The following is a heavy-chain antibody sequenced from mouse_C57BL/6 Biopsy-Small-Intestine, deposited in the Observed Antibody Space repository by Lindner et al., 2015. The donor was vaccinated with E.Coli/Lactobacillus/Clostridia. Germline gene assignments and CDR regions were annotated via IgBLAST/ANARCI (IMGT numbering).Heavy chain of an antibody. J-gene: IGHJ4*01. Sequence: VQLQESGGGLVKPGGSLKLSCAASGFTFSDYGMNWVRQAPEKGLEWVAYISSGSSIFHYADTVKGRFTISRDNVKNTLFLQMISLRSEDTAMYYCARDGITSMDYWGQGTSVTVSS. CDR2: ISSGSSIF. CDR3: ARDGITSMDY. CDR1: GFTFSDYG. D-gene: IGHD1-1*01. V-gene: IGHV5-17*01.